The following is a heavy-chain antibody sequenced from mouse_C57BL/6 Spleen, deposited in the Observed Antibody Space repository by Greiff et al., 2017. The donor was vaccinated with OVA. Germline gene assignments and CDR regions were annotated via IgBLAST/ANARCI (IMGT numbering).Heavy chain of an antibody. CDR2: INPNNGGT. D-gene: IGHD1-1*01. CDR3: ARRNYGSSRYFDV. V-gene: IGHV1-26*01. Sequence: VQLQQSGPELVKPGASVKISCKASGYTFTDYYMNWVKQSHGKSLEWIGDINPNNGGTSYNQKFKGKATLTVDKSSSTAYMELRSLTSEDSAVYYCARRNYGSSRYFDVWGTGTTVTVSS. J-gene: IGHJ1*03. CDR1: GYTFTDYY.